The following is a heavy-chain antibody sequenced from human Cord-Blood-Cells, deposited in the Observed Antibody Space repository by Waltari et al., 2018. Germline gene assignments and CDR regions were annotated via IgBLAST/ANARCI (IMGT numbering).Heavy chain of an antibody. CDR2: IFSNDEK. V-gene: IGHV2-26*01. CDR3: ARILSSSWYYFDY. J-gene: IGHJ4*02. Sequence: QVTLKESGPVLVKPTETLTLTCTVSGFSLSNARMGVSWIRQPPGKALDWLAHIFSNDEKSYSTSLKSRLTNSKHTSKRQVFLTMTNMDPVDTATYYCARILSSSWYYFDYWGQGTLVTVSS. CDR1: GFSLSNARMG. D-gene: IGHD6-13*01.